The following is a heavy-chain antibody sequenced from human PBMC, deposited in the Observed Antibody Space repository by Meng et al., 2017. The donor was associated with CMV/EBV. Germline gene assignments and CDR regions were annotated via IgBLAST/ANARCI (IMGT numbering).Heavy chain of an antibody. J-gene: IGHJ6*02. CDR3: ARDKAAAWDYYYYGMDV. CDR1: GFTFSSYS. Sequence: GESLKISCAASGFTFSSYSMNWVRQAPGKGLEWVSSISSSSSYIYYADSVKGRFTISRDNAKNSLYLQMSSLRAEDTAVYYCARDKAAAWDYYYYGMDVWGQGTTVTVSS. V-gene: IGHV3-21*01. CDR2: ISSSSSYI. D-gene: IGHD6-13*01.